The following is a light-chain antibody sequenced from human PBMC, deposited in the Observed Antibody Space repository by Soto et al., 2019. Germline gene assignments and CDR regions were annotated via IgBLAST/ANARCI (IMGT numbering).Light chain of an antibody. CDR2: GAS. CDR1: QNIRNN. Sequence: EVVMTQPPASLSVSPGERVTLSCRASQNIRNNLAWYQQKPGQSPRLLISGASTREAGVPGRFSGSGSGTEFTLIISSLQSEDFAIYYCQQYNNWPPWTFGQGTKV. V-gene: IGKV3-15*01. CDR3: QQYNNWPPWT. J-gene: IGKJ1*01.